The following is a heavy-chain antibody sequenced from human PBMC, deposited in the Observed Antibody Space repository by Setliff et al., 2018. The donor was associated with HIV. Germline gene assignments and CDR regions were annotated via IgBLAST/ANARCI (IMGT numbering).Heavy chain of an antibody. CDR2: IFPADSDT. CDR3: ARHRDDTSMLVVKSPGAFDL. J-gene: IGHJ3*01. Sequence: GESLKISCRGFGYSFGDYWIGWVRQKPGKGLEWMGIIFPADSDTRVSPSFQGQVSISADRSTYAAFLQWTSLKASDTGMYFCARHRDDTSMLVVKSPGAFDLWGQGTLVTVSS. CDR1: GYSFGDYW. D-gene: IGHD3-22*01. V-gene: IGHV5-51*01.